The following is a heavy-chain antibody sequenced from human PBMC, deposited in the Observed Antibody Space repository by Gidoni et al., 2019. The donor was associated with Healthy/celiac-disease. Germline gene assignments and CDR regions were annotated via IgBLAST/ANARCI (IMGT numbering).Heavy chain of an antibody. V-gene: IGHV4-31*03. CDR1: GGSISSGGYY. CDR3: ALARDGYFDY. Sequence: QVQLQESGPGLVKLSQTLYLTCTVAGGSISSGGYYWSWLRQHPGKGLGWIGYIYYSGSTYYNPSLKSRVTISVATSKNQFSLKLSSVTAADTAVYYCALARDGYFDYWGQGTLVTVSS. J-gene: IGHJ4*02. CDR2: IYYSGST.